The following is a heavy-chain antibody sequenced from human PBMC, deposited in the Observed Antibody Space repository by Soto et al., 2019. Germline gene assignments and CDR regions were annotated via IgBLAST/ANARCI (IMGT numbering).Heavy chain of an antibody. J-gene: IGHJ4*02. D-gene: IGHD3-22*01. Sequence: GGSLRLSCAASGFTFSSYAMSWVRQAPGKGLEWVSAISGSGGSTYYADSVKGRFTISRDNSKNTLYLQMNSLRAEDTAVYYCAKDRYYYDSSGYYYEFDYWGQGTLVTVSS. CDR3: AKDRYYYDSSGYYYEFDY. V-gene: IGHV3-23*01. CDR2: ISGSGGST. CDR1: GFTFSSYA.